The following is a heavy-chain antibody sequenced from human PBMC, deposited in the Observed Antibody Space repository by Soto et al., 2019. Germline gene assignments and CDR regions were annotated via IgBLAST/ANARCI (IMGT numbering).Heavy chain of an antibody. J-gene: IGHJ3*02. V-gene: IGHV3-23*01. CDR2: ISGSGGST. Sequence: GPLRLSCAASGFTFSTYAMSCVRQAPGKGLEWVSAISGSGGSTYYADSVKGRFTISRDNSKNTLFLQMNSLRADDTAVYYCAKEFQWELHAFDIWGQGTMVTVSS. CDR3: AKEFQWELHAFDI. CDR1: GFTFSTYA. D-gene: IGHD1-26*01.